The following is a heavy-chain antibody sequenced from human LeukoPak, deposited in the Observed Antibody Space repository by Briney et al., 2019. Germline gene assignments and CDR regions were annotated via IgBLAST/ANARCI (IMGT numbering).Heavy chain of an antibody. CDR2: ISGSDTNT. J-gene: IGHJ3*02. CDR1: GFPFSNYA. CDR3: AKDPNGDYIGTFDI. D-gene: IGHD4-17*01. Sequence: GGSLRLSCAASGFPFSNYAMGWVRQAPGKGLEWVSVISGSDTNTYYADSVKGRFTISRDNSKNTLYLHMNSLRAEDTAVYFCAKDPNGDYIGTFDIWGRGTMVTVSS. V-gene: IGHV3-23*01.